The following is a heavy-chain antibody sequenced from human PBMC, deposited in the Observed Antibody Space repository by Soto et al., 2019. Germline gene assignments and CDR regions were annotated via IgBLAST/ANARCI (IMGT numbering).Heavy chain of an antibody. J-gene: IGHJ3*02. CDR1: GGSISSGDYY. D-gene: IGHD5-18*01. V-gene: IGHV4-30-4*01. Sequence: LSLTCTVSGGSISSGDYYWSWIRQPPGKGLEWIGYIYYSGSTYYNPPLKSRVTISVDTSKNQFSLKLSSVTAADTAVYYCVSRGDTAYAFDIWGQGTMVTVSS. CDR2: IYYSGST. CDR3: VSRGDTAYAFDI.